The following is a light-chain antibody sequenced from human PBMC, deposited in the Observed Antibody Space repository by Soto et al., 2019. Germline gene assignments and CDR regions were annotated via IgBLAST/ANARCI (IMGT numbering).Light chain of an antibody. CDR3: QQSFSTTWT. Sequence: EIQMTQSAFTLSASVGERVTLTCRASQTVLTNLNWYQQKPGQAPKLLIYAAFSLQSGVPSRFSGGGSATDFTLTISSLQPEDFATYYCQQSFSTTWTFGHGTKVDIK. CDR2: AAF. V-gene: IGKV1-39*01. J-gene: IGKJ1*01. CDR1: QTVLTN.